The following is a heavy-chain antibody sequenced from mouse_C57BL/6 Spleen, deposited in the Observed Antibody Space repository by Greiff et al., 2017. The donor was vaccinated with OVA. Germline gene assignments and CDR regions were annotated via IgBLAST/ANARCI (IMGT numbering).Heavy chain of an antibody. CDR1: GYTFTDYY. CDR2: LNPNNGGT. D-gene: IGHD1-1*01. J-gene: IGHJ2*01. V-gene: IGHV1-26*01. Sequence: VQLQQSGPELVKPGASVKISCKASGYTFTDYYMNWVKQSHGQSLEWIGDLNPNNGGTSYNQKFKGKATLTVDKSSSTAYMELRSLTSEDSAVYYCARRDGSSYFDYWGQGTTLTVSS. CDR3: ARRDGSSYFDY.